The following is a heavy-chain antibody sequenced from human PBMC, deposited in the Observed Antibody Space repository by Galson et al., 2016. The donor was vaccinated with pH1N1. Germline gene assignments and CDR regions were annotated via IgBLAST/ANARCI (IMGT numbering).Heavy chain of an antibody. V-gene: IGHV3-15*01. D-gene: IGHD1-26*01. CDR3: TTDQSIVGATTHYFDY. CDR2: IKSAADSGTT. J-gene: IGHJ4*02. CDR1: GITFSDAW. Sequence: SLRLSCAVSGITFSDAWMSWVRQAPGKGLEWVARIKSAADSGTTDYAAPVKGRFTISRDDSRDTLYLHLNSLKTEDTAVYYCTTDQSIVGATTHYFDYWGQETLVTVSS.